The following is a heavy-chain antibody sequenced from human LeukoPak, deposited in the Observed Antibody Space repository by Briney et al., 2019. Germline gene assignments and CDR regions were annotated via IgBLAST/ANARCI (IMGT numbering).Heavy chain of an antibody. D-gene: IGHD3-10*01. Sequence: ETLSLTCAVYGWSFSGYYWSWIRQPPGKGLEWIGEINHSGSTNYNPSLKSRVTISVDTSKNQFSLKLSSVTAADTAVYYCARAAATMVRGVIITSYYSYYYMAVWGKGPTVTVSS. V-gene: IGHV4-34*01. J-gene: IGHJ6*03. CDR3: ARAAATMVRGVIITSYYSYYYMAV. CDR2: INHSGST. CDR1: GWSFSGYY.